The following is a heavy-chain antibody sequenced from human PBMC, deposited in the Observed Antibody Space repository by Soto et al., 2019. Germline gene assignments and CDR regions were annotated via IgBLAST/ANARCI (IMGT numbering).Heavy chain of an antibody. V-gene: IGHV1-18*01. D-gene: IGHD6-6*01. CDR1: GYSFTNYG. CDR2: ISGYNANT. CDR3: ARRPGLARLGIDF. Sequence: QVQLVQSGGEVRKPGASVKVSCKASGYSFTNYGITWVRQAPGQGLEGIGWISGYNANTNYAQKFQGRVSMTTDTSTITANMNLRRFNSDDTAVYYCARRPGLARLGIDFWGQGTLVTVSS. J-gene: IGHJ4*02.